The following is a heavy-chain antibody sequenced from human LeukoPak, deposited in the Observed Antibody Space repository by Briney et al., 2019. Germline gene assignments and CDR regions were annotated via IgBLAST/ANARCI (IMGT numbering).Heavy chain of an antibody. CDR3: ARGRVGIAAAGTRRRYYYYMDV. Sequence: GASVKVSCKASGYTFTSYDINWVRQATGQGPEWMGWMNPNSGNTGYAQKFQGRVTMTRNTSISTAYMELSSLRSEDTAVYYCARGRVGIAAAGTRRRYYYYMDVWGKGTTVTVSS. CDR2: MNPNSGNT. CDR1: GYTFTSYD. J-gene: IGHJ6*03. V-gene: IGHV1-8*01. D-gene: IGHD6-13*01.